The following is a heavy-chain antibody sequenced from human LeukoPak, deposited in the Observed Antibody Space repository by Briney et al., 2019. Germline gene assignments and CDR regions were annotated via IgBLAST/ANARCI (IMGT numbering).Heavy chain of an antibody. CDR1: GYCVSSGYY. V-gene: IGHV4-38-2*02. CDR2: IYHSGTT. CDR3: ATIPSGSYADFDY. D-gene: IGHD1-26*01. Sequence: PSETLSLTCTVSGYCVSSGYYWGWIRQPPGKGLEWIGSIYHSGTTYYSPSLKSRVTISVDTSKNQFSLNLSSVTAADTAVYYCATIPSGSYADFDYWGQGTLVTASS. J-gene: IGHJ4*02.